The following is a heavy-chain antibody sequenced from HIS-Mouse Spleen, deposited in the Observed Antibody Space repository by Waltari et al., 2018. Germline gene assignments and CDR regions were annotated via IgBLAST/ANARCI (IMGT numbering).Heavy chain of an antibody. CDR2: ISGRGGST. CDR1: GFTFSSYA. D-gene: IGHD3-22*01. Sequence: EVQLLESGGGLVQPGGSLRLSCAASGFTFSSYAMSWVRQAPGKGLEWVSAISGRGGSTYYADSVKGRFTISRDNSKNTLYLQMNSLRAEDTAVYYCAKDPAPYDSSGYYPDYWGQGTLVTVSS. J-gene: IGHJ4*02. CDR3: AKDPAPYDSSGYYPDY. V-gene: IGHV3-23*01.